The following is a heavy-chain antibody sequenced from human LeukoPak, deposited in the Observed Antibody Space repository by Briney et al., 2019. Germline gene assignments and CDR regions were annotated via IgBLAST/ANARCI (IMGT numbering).Heavy chain of an antibody. J-gene: IGHJ5*02. D-gene: IGHD3-9*01. V-gene: IGHV3-33*01. CDR1: GFTFSSYG. CDR2: IWYDGSNK. CDR3: ARDRYYDILTGSPLGWFDP. Sequence: GGSLRLSCAASGFTFSSYGMHWVRQVPGKGLEWAAVIWYDGSNKYYADSVKGRFTISRDNSKNTLYLQMNSLRAEDTAVYYCARDRYYDILTGSPLGWFDPWGQGTLVTVSS.